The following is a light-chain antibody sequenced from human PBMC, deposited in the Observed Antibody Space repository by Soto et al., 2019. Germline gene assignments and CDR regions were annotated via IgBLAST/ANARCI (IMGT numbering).Light chain of an antibody. CDR1: QDIAAY. Sequence: DIQVTQSPSSVSASVGDRVTITCRASQDIAAYLAWYQHNPGRAPELLIHAASSLQSGVPSRFSGSGSGTDFTLTNNSLQPEDFATYYCQQAYSFPITFGQGTRLENK. V-gene: IGKV1D-12*01. CDR2: AAS. J-gene: IGKJ5*01. CDR3: QQAYSFPIT.